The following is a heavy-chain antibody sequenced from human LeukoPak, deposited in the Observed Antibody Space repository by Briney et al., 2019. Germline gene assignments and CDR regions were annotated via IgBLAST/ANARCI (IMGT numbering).Heavy chain of an antibody. V-gene: IGHV1-2*02. J-gene: IGHJ1*01. CDR3: ARAYRYCSTTSCYGYFQY. Sequence: GASVKVSCKAFGYTFTSNYMHWVRQAPGQGLEWMGWINPNSGDTNYAQKFQGRVTMTRDTSISTAYMELSSLRSDDTAVYYCARAYRYCSTTSCYGYFQYWGQGTLVTVSS. D-gene: IGHD2-2*01. CDR1: GYTFTSNY. CDR2: INPNSGDT.